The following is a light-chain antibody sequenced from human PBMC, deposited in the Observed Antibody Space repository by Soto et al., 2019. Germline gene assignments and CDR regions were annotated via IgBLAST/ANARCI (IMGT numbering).Light chain of an antibody. V-gene: IGKV3-20*01. CDR1: QSVSNNY. Sequence: EVVLTQSPGTLSLSPGESATLSCRASQSVSNNYFAWYQQKPGQAPRLLIFGSSDRATGIPDRFSGSGSVTDFTLTISRLEPDDFAVYYCQQYGSSPTYTFGQGTKLEIK. CDR2: GSS. J-gene: IGKJ2*01. CDR3: QQYGSSPTYT.